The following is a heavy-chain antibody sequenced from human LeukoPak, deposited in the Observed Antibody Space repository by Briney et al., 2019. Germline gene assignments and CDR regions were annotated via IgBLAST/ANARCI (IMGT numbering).Heavy chain of an antibody. CDR2: IYSGGST. CDR1: GFIFSSYG. CDR3: ARDPHYDSGMFDY. D-gene: IGHD3-22*01. Sequence: GGSLRLSCAASGFIFSSYGMYWVRQAPGKGLEWVSVIYSGGSTYYADSVKGRFTISRDNSKNTLYLQMNSLRAEDTAVYYCARDPHYDSGMFDYWGQGALVTVSS. V-gene: IGHV3-66*01. J-gene: IGHJ4*02.